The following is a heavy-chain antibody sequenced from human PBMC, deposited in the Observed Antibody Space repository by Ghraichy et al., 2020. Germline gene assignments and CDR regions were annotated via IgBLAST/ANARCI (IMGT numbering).Heavy chain of an antibody. CDR2: IYTSGST. CDR1: GGSISRYY. Sequence: SETLSLTCTVSGGSISRYYWNWIRQPAGKGLEWIGRIYTSGSTDYNPSLKSRVTMSVDTSKNQFSLKLSSVTAADTAVYYCARFYYDHSGYYFDYWGQGTLVTVSS. CDR3: ARFYYDHSGYYFDY. D-gene: IGHD3-22*01. V-gene: IGHV4-4*07. J-gene: IGHJ4*02.